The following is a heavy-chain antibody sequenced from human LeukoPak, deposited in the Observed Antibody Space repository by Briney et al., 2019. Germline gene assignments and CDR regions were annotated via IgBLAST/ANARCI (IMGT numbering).Heavy chain of an antibody. J-gene: IGHJ5*02. V-gene: IGHV3-49*03. D-gene: IGHD4-17*01. CDR3: TRDPVRFGEGNLLVP. CDR1: GFTVGDSA. CDR2: IRSKAYGGTT. Sequence: PGRSLRLSRTGSGFTVGDSASSWFRQAPGKGLEWVGFIRSKAYGGTTEYAASVKGRFTISRDDSKSIAYLQMNSLKIEDTAGYYCTRDPVRFGEGNLLVPSGQGTLVTVSS.